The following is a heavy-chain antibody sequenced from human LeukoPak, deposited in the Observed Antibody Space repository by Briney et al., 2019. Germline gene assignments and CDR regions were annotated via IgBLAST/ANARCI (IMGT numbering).Heavy chain of an antibody. V-gene: IGHV1-8*01. D-gene: IGHD7-27*01. CDR2: MSPNSGDT. CDR1: GYTFTSYD. Sequence: ASVKVSCKAYGYTFTSYDFNWVRQATGQRPEWMGWMSPNSGDTGYAQKFQDRVTMTRNTSISTAYMELSSLRSDDTAVYYCARGPPNWGYDYWGPGTLVTVSS. J-gene: IGHJ4*02. CDR3: ARGPPNWGYDY.